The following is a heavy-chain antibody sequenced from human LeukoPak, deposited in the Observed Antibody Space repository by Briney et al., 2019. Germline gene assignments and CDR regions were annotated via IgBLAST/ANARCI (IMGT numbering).Heavy chain of an antibody. V-gene: IGHV3-23*01. Sequence: PGGSLRLSCAASGFTFSSYAMSWVRQAPGKGLEWVPGISGSGGNTYYTDSVKGRFTISRDNSKNTLYLQMNSLRAEDTAVYYCAKGPRVVLLAAYYWGQGTLVTVSS. D-gene: IGHD2-15*01. J-gene: IGHJ4*02. CDR3: AKGPRVVLLAAYY. CDR2: ISGSGGNT. CDR1: GFTFSSYA.